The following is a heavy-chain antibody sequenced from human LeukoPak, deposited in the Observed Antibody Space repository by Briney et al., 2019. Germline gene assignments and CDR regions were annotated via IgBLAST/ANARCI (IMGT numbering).Heavy chain of an antibody. CDR3: ASEAERWLQSYDAFDI. J-gene: IGHJ3*02. D-gene: IGHD5-24*01. V-gene: IGHV1-69*01. CDR1: GGTFSSYA. CDR2: TIPIFGTA. Sequence: SVKVSCKASGGTFSSYAISWVRQAPGQGLEWMGGTIPIFGTANYAQKFQGRVTITADESTSTAYMELSSLRSEDTAVYYCASEAERWLQSYDAFDIWGQGTMVTVSS.